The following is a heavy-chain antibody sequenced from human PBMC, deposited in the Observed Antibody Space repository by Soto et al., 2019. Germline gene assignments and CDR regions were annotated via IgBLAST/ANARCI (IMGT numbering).Heavy chain of an antibody. V-gene: IGHV1-2*02. CDR1: GYTFTGYY. D-gene: IGHD3-3*01. CDR3: ARDHYDFWSGYSNWFDP. Sequence: ASVKVSCKASGYTFTGYYMHWVRQAPGQGLEWMGWINPNSGGTNYAQKFQGRVTMTRDTSISTAYTELSRLRSDDTAVYYCARDHYDFWSGYSNWFDPWGQGTLVTVSS. J-gene: IGHJ5*02. CDR2: INPNSGGT.